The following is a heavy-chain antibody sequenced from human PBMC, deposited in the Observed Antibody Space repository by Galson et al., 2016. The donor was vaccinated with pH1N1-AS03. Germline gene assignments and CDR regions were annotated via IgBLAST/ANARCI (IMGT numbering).Heavy chain of an antibody. CDR3: ARVESGNTYGYVALDV. D-gene: IGHD5-18*01. V-gene: IGHV3-11*01. Sequence: SLRLSCAASGFTLSDYYINWVRQAPGKGLEWLSYISSSGRTIYYADSVKGRFTISRDNAKNSVDLQMNSLRGEDTAVYYCARVESGNTYGYVALDVWGPGTTVTVSS. CDR2: ISSSGRTI. CDR1: GFTLSDYY. J-gene: IGHJ6*02.